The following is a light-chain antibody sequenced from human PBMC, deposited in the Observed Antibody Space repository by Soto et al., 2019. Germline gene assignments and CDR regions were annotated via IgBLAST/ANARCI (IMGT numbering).Light chain of an antibody. J-gene: IGKJ1*01. CDR2: GAS. CDR1: QSVSSN. CDR3: QQYSLWPKT. V-gene: IGKV3-15*01. Sequence: EVVMTQSPVTLSVSPGDRATLSCRARQSVSSNLAWFQQEFGRAPRLLMYGASTRATDVPARFSGSGSGTEFNLTLSSLQSEDFAVYFCQQYSLWPKTFGQGTRVEIK.